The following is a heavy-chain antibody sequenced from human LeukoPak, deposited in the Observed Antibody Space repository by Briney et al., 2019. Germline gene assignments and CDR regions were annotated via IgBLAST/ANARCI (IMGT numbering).Heavy chain of an antibody. D-gene: IGHD3-3*02. CDR2: ISGSGGNT. Sequence: GGSLRLSCAASGFTFSTYTMSWVRQAPGKGLEWLSAISGSGGNTYYADSVKGRFTISRDNSKNTLYLQMDSLRADDTAVYYCAKAAFSRTSYFDYWGQGTLVTASS. CDR1: GFTFSTYT. J-gene: IGHJ4*02. CDR3: AKAAFSRTSYFDY. V-gene: IGHV3-23*01.